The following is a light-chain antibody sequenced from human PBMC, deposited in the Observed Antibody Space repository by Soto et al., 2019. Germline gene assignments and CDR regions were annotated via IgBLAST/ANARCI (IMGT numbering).Light chain of an antibody. Sequence: DLQMTQSPSSLSASVGDRVTITCQASQDIRNNLGWYQQKPGKAPKRLIYGASSLQSGVPSRFSGSGSGTEFTLTNSSLQPADFATYYCLHHNSYPLTFGGGTKVDLK. CDR2: GAS. J-gene: IGKJ4*01. V-gene: IGKV1-17*01. CDR1: QDIRNN. CDR3: LHHNSYPLT.